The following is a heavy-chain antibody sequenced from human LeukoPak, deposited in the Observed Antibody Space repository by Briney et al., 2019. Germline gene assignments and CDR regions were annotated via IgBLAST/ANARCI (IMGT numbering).Heavy chain of an antibody. CDR1: GGSISSHY. Sequence: SETLSLTCTVSGGSISSHYWSWVRQPPGKGLEWIGYMYDTVNTKDNPSLTSRLTLSADTSKNQFSLRLGSVTAADTAVYYCAAIKRGYPYGYFDFWGQGILVTVSS. J-gene: IGHJ4*02. V-gene: IGHV4-59*11. D-gene: IGHD5-18*01. CDR2: MYDTVNT. CDR3: AAIKRGYPYGYFDF.